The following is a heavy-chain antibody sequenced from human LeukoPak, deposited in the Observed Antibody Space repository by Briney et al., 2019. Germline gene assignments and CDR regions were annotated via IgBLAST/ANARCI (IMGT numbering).Heavy chain of an antibody. CDR1: GDSISTFY. V-gene: IGHV4-4*07. CDR3: ARSKAAAGTWYFDY. Sequence: SETLSLTCAVSGDSISTFYWSWIRQPAGKGLEWIGRIYTSGSTNYNPSLKSRVTMSVDTSKNQFSLKLSSVTAADTAVYYCARSKAAAGTWYFDYWGQGTLVTVSS. CDR2: IYTSGST. J-gene: IGHJ4*02. D-gene: IGHD6-13*01.